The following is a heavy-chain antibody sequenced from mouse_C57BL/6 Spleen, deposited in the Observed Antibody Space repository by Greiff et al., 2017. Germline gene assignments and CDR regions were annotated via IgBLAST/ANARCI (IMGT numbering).Heavy chain of an antibody. D-gene: IGHD4-1*01. Sequence: QVHVKQSGAELVKPGASVKMSCKASGYTFTSYWITWVKQRPGQGLEWIGDIYPGSGSTNYNEKFKSKATLTVDTSSSTAYMQLSSLTSEDSAVYYCARQDWGLDYWGQGTTLTVSS. CDR2: IYPGSGST. J-gene: IGHJ2*01. V-gene: IGHV1-55*01. CDR1: GYTFTSYW. CDR3: ARQDWGLDY.